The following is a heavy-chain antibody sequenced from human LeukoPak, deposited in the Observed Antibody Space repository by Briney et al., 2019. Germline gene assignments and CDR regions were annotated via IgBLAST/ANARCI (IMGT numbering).Heavy chain of an antibody. CDR1: GLTFSSYS. Sequence: GGSLRLSCAASGLTFSSYSMNWVRQAPGKGLEWVSYISRSSTTIYYADSVKGRFTISRDNAKNSLDLQMNSLRAADTAVYYCARAGYSSSWYGDWGQGTPVTVSS. V-gene: IGHV3-48*01. D-gene: IGHD6-13*01. CDR2: ISRSSTTI. J-gene: IGHJ4*02. CDR3: ARAGYSSSWYGD.